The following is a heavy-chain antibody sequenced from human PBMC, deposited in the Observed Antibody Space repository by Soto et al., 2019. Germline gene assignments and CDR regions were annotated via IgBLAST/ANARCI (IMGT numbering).Heavy chain of an antibody. Sequence: SVTLSLTCTVTFSSISISTYYRGWIRPPPGKGLDCIWSIYYSGSTYYNPSLKSRVTISVDTSKNQFSLKLSSVTAADTAVYYCARHGMDYYDSSGYYYSPYYFDYWGQGTLVTVS. J-gene: IGHJ4*02. CDR3: ARHGMDYYDSSGYYYSPYYFDY. CDR1: FSSISISTYY. V-gene: IGHV4-39*01. CDR2: IYYSGST. D-gene: IGHD3-22*01.